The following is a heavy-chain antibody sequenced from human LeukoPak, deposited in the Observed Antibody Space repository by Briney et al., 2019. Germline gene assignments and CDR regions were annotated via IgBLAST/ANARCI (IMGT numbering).Heavy chain of an antibody. J-gene: IGHJ5*02. CDR1: GFTFSIYA. V-gene: IGHV3-23*01. D-gene: IGHD4-23*01. Sequence: GGSLRLSCTGSGFTFSIYAMSWVRQAPGKGPEWVSAISGGGGNTYYAGSVKGRFTISRDDSKNTFFSQMNSLRVEDTAVYYCANSPYVGDHGGPSAWGQGTLVTVSS. CDR2: ISGGGGNT. CDR3: ANSPYVGDHGGPSA.